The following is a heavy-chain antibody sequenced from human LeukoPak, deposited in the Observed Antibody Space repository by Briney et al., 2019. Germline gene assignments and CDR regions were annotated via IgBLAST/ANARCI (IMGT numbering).Heavy chain of an antibody. D-gene: IGHD5-24*01. CDR3: ARDLLRWLPDY. CDR1: GFTVSSNY. CDR2: IYSGGST. Sequence: GGSLRLSCAASGFTVSSNYMSWVRQAPGKGLEWVSVIYSGGSTYYADSVKGRFTISRDNSKNTLYLQMNSLRVEDTAVYYCARDLLRWLPDYWGQGTLVTVSS. J-gene: IGHJ4*02. V-gene: IGHV3-66*01.